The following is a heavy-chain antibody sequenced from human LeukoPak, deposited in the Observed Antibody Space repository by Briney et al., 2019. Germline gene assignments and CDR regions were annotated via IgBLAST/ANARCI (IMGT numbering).Heavy chain of an antibody. D-gene: IGHD3-10*01. V-gene: IGHV3-66*01. CDR2: IYSGGST. CDR3: ARVAYGSGSQKDY. J-gene: IGHJ4*02. CDR1: GFTFSSYW. Sequence: GGSLRLSCAASGFTFSSYWMSWVRQAPGKGLEWVSVIYSGGSTYYADSVKGRFTISRDNSKNTLYLQMNSLRAEDTAVYYCARVAYGSGSQKDYWGQGTLVTVSS.